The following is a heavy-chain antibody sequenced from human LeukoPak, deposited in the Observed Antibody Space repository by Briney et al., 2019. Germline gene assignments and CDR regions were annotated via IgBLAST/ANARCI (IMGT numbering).Heavy chain of an antibody. CDR2: IRYDGSNK. J-gene: IGHJ4*02. CDR1: GFTFSSYG. D-gene: IGHD3-10*01. CDR3: AKDARVTMVRGVSYYFDY. Sequence: GGSLRLPCAASGFTFSSYGMHWVRQAPGKGLEWVAFIRYDGSNKYYADSVKGRFTISRDNSKNTPYLQMNSLRAEDTAVYYCAKDARVTMVRGVSYYFDYWGQGTLVTVSS. V-gene: IGHV3-30*02.